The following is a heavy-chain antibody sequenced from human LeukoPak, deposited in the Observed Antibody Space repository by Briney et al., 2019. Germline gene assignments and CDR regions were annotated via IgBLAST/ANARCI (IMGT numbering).Heavy chain of an antibody. CDR2: IYYSGST. CDR1: GGSISSYY. J-gene: IGHJ5*02. V-gene: IGHV4-59*01. Sequence: PSETLSLTCTVSGGSISSYYWSWIRQPPGKGLEWIGYIYYSGSTNYNPSLKSRVTISVDTSKNQFSLKLSSVTAADTAVYYCARDRSRWPQSGNWFDPWGQGTLVTVSS. D-gene: IGHD5-24*01. CDR3: ARDRSRWPQSGNWFDP.